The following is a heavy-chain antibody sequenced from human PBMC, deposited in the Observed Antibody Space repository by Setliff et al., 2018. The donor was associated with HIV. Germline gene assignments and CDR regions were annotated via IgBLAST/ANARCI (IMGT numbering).Heavy chain of an antibody. CDR2: ISGSGDST. CDR3: AKAQWLLSHWGFDP. V-gene: IGHV3-23*01. D-gene: IGHD3-3*01. Sequence: GGSLRLSCAASGFTLSNFAMNWVRQAPGKGLEWVSAISGSGDSTFYADSVQGRFTISRDNSKNTLYLQMNSLRAEDTAVYYCAKAQWLLSHWGFDPWGQGTLVTVSS. CDR1: GFTLSNFA. J-gene: IGHJ5*02.